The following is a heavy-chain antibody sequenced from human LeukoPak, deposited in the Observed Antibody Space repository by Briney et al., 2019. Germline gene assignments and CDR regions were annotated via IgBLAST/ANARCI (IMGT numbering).Heavy chain of an antibody. CDR2: IRYDGSNK. CDR1: GFTFSSYG. J-gene: IGHJ4*02. D-gene: IGHD2-2*01. CDR3: AKVRYQLPRTFDY. V-gene: IGHV3-30*02. Sequence: GGSLRLSCAASGFTFSSYGMHWVRQAPGKGLEWVAFIRYDGSNKYYADSVKGRLTISRDNSKNTLYLQMNSLRAEDTAVYYCAKVRYQLPRTFDYWGQGTLVTVSS.